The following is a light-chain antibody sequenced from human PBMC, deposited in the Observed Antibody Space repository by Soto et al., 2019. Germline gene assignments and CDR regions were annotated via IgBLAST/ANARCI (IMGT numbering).Light chain of an antibody. CDR2: DAS. J-gene: IGKJ5*01. CDR1: QSLRGW. V-gene: IGKV1-5*01. CDR3: QQYMTYST. Sequence: DIQMTQSPSTLSASVGDRVTITCRASQSLRGWLAWYQQRPGKAPKALIYDASTLANGVPSRFNGSGSGTEFTLTISSLQPDDFATYYCQQYMTYSTFGQGTRLGIK.